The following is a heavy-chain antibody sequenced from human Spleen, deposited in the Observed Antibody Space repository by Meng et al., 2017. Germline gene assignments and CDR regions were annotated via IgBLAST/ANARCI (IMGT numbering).Heavy chain of an antibody. Sequence: GESLKISCAASGFTFSRYWMHWVRQAPGKGLVWVSRINSDGSSTSYADSVKGRFTISRDNAKNTLYLQMNSLRAEDTAVYYCARENSGTQLSPRDAFDIWGQGRMVTVSS. CDR1: GFTFSRYW. D-gene: IGHD1-26*01. CDR3: ARENSGTQLSPRDAFDI. V-gene: IGHV3-74*01. CDR2: INSDGSST. J-gene: IGHJ3*02.